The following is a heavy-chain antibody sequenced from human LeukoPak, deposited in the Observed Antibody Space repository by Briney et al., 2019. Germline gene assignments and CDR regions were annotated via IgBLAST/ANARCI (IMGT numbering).Heavy chain of an antibody. J-gene: IGHJ4*02. V-gene: IGHV4-4*02. CDR3: SRESGAFSPFGY. CDR2: ISLSGVT. Sequence: SETLSLTCTVSGGSISSTNWWSWVRQPPGQGLEWIGEISLSGVTNYNPSLKSRVTVSLDRSKNHLSLTLTSVTAADTAVYYCSRESGAFSPFGYWGQGTLVTVSS. D-gene: IGHD1-26*01. CDR1: GGSISSTNW.